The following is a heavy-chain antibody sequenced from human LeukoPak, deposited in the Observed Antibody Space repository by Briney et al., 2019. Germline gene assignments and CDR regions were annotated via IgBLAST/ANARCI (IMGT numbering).Heavy chain of an antibody. CDR1: GFTFSSYA. V-gene: IGHV3-23*01. CDR2: ISGGGGST. CDR3: ARPTTVTTVSAGSFDI. D-gene: IGHD4-17*01. Sequence: PGGSLRLSCAASGFTFSSYAMSWVRQAPGKGLEWVSGISGGGGSTYYADSVKGRFTISRDKSTNTLYLQMNSLRAEDSSVYYCARPTTVTTVSAGSFDIWGQGTMVTVSS. J-gene: IGHJ3*02.